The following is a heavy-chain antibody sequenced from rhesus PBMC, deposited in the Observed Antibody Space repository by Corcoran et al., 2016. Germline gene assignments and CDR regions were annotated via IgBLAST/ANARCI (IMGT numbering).Heavy chain of an antibody. V-gene: IGHV4-65*01. CDR2: ISGSSGST. CDR3: AREIYGGGVDY. Sequence: QVQLQESGPGLVKPSETLSLTCAVSGGSISSSNWWSWIRQPPGKGLEWIGYISGSSGSTYYNPSLKRRVTISTDTSKNQFSLKLSSVTAADTAVYYCAREIYGGGVDYWGQGVLVTVSS. J-gene: IGHJ4*01. CDR1: GGSISSSNW. D-gene: IGHD4-29*01.